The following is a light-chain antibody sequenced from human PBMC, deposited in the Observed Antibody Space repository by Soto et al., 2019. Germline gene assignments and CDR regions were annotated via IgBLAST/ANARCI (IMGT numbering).Light chain of an antibody. CDR3: QQYNSYPWT. CDR1: HNISSW. J-gene: IGKJ1*01. V-gene: IGKV1-5*03. Sequence: DIQMTQSPSTLSTSVGDRVTITCRASHNISSWLSWYQQKPGKVPKLLIYKASSLESGVPSRFSGSGSGTEFTLTISSLQPDDFATYYCQQYNSYPWTFGQGTKV. CDR2: KAS.